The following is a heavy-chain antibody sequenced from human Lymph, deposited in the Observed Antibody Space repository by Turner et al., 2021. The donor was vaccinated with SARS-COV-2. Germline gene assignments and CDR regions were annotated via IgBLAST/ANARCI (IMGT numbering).Heavy chain of an antibody. CDR1: GGSVTSSSYY. CDR2: IYSSGST. Sequence: QVQLQESGPGLVKPSETLSLTCPFSGGSVTSSSYYWGWIRQPPGKGLEWIGNIYSSGSTYYNPSLKSRVTISVDTSKNQFSLKLSSVTAADTAVYYCARQGWLRGYFDYWSQGTLVTVSS. J-gene: IGHJ4*02. D-gene: IGHD5-18*01. V-gene: IGHV4-39*01. CDR3: ARQGWLRGYFDY.